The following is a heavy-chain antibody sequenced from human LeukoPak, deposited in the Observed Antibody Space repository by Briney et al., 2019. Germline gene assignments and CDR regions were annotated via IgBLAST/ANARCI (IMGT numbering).Heavy chain of an antibody. J-gene: IGHJ3*02. V-gene: IGHV3-74*01. D-gene: IGHD1-26*01. CDR2: ISSDGYSP. CDR3: VRHLTGTYSRDAAFDI. Sequence: GGSLRLSCTASGFTFGDYAMSWFRQAPGKGLGWVSCISSDGYSPTYAGSVRGRFTISRDNAENTLYLQMNSLGAEDTAVYYCVRHLTGTYSRDAAFDIWGQGTMVTVSS. CDR1: GFTFGDYA.